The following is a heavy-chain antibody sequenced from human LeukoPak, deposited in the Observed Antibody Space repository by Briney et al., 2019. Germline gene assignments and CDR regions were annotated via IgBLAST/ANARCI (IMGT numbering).Heavy chain of an antibody. J-gene: IGHJ4*02. D-gene: IGHD3-22*01. CDR2: INPSGGST. CDR1: GYTFTSYY. Sequence: ASVKVSCKASGYTFTSYYMHWVRQAPGQGLEWMAIINPSGGSTNYAQKFQGRVTMTRDTSTSTVYMELTSLRSEDTAVYYCARDPRPSYDSSDYYYPGDYWGQGTLVTVSP. CDR3: ARDPRPSYDSSDYYYPGDY. V-gene: IGHV1-46*01.